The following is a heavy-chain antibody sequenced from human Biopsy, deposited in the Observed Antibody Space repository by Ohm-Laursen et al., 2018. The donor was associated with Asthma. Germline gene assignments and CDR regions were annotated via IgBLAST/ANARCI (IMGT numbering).Heavy chain of an antibody. CDR3: AHTVSSRYDY. V-gene: IGHV2-5*02. D-gene: IGHD6-6*01. Sequence: PTQTLTLTCSFSGFSLTQRGVGVGWIRQAPGKALEWLAVIYWDDDKRYSPSLRGRLTITTDTSKRQVLLALTNVDPVDTATYFCAHTVSSRYDYWGQGTRVSVSS. CDR2: IYWDDDK. J-gene: IGHJ4*01. CDR1: GFSLTQRGVG.